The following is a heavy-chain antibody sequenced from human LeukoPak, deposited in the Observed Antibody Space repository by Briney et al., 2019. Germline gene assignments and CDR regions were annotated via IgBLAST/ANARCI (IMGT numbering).Heavy chain of an antibody. CDR2: ISYDGSNK. J-gene: IGHJ4*02. V-gene: IGHV3-30*18. CDR1: GFTFGSYG. D-gene: IGHD2-2*01. Sequence: GGSLRLSCAASGFTFGSYGMHWVRQAPGKGLEWVAVISYDGSNKYYADSVKGRFTISRDNSKNTLYLQMNSLRAEDTAVYYCAKDEYQPRGYFDYWGQGTLVTVSS. CDR3: AKDEYQPRGYFDY.